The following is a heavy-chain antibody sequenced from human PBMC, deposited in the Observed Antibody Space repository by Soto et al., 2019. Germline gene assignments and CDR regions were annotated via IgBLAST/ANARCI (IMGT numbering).Heavy chain of an antibody. J-gene: IGHJ5*02. D-gene: IGHD3-22*01. CDR3: ARVPGPYDSSGYLT. CDR2: IYYSGST. Sequence: KTSETLPLTCTVSVGSISSGGYYLSWIRQHPGKGLEWIGYIYYSGSTYYNPSLKSRVTISVDTSKNQFSLKLSSVTAADTAVYYCARVPGPYDSSGYLTWGQGTLVTVSS. V-gene: IGHV4-31*03. CDR1: VGSISSGGYY.